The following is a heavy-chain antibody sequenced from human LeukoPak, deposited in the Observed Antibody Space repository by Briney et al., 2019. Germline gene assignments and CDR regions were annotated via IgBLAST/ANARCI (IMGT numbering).Heavy chain of an antibody. V-gene: IGHV3-30*18. D-gene: IGHD1-26*01. CDR1: GFTFSSYG. CDR2: ISYDGSNK. CDR3: AKNLLGGEAFCWYFDL. J-gene: IGHJ2*01. Sequence: GRSLRLSCAASGFTFSSYGMHWVRQAPGKGLEWVAVISYDGSNKYYADSVKGRVTVSRDNSKNTLYLQMNGLRAEDTAVYSCAKNLLGGEAFCWYFDLWGRGTLVTVSS.